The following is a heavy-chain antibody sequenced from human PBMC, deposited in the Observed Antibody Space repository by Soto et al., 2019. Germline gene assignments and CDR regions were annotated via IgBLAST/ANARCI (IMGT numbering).Heavy chain of an antibody. V-gene: IGHV3-7*01. J-gene: IGHJ6*02. CDR1: VFTFITYW. CDR3: ARGWGYFDSSGFPYLYAMDV. Sequence: PGGSLRLSCASSVFTFITYWMSWVRQAPGKGLEWVANIKEDGSEKYYVDSVEGRFTISRDNAKNSLYLQMTSLRAEDTALYYCARGWGYFDSSGFPYLYAMDVWGQGTTVTVSS. CDR2: IKEDGSEK. D-gene: IGHD3-22*01.